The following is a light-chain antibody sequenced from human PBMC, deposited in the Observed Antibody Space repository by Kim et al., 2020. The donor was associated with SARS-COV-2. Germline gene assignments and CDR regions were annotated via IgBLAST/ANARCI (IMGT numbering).Light chain of an antibody. CDR3: KQYGSSYT. J-gene: IGKJ2*01. Sequence: GERATHSCRASLSVSSSYLAWYQQKPGQAPRLIIYGASRRATGTPDGFSGSGYGTDFTLTISRLEPEDFAVYYCKQYGSSYTFGQGTKLEI. CDR1: LSVSSSY. V-gene: IGKV3-20*01. CDR2: GAS.